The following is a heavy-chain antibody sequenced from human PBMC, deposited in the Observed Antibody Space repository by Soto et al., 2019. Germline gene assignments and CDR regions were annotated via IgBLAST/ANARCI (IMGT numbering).Heavy chain of an antibody. CDR3: ARQEWLTRRSQYNWFDP. D-gene: IGHD3-3*01. Sequence: EVQLVQSGAEVKKPGESLRISCKGSGYSFTSYWISWVRQMPGKGLEWMGRIDPSDSYTNYSPSFQGHVTISADKSISTAYLQWSSLKASDTAMYYCARQEWLTRRSQYNWFDPWGQGTLVTVSS. J-gene: IGHJ5*02. V-gene: IGHV5-10-1*03. CDR2: IDPSDSYT. CDR1: GYSFTSYW.